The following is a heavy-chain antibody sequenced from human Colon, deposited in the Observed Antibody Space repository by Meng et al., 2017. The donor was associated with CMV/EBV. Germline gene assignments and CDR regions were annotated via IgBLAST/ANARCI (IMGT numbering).Heavy chain of an antibody. Sequence: GESLKISCAASGFTFSSYAMSWVRQAPGKGLEWVSIIYSGGSSTYYTDSVKGRFTISRDHSRNTLYLQMNSLRAEDTAVYYCAKDRRSGSYLGGFDYWGQGTLVTVSS. CDR3: AKDRRSGSYLGGFDY. CDR2: IYSGGSST. V-gene: IGHV3-23*03. CDR1: GFTFSSYA. D-gene: IGHD1-26*01. J-gene: IGHJ4*02.